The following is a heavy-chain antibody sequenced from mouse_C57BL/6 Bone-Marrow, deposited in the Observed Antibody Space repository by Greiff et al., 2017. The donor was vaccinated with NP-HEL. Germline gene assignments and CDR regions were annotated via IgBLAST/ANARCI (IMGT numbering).Heavy chain of an antibody. V-gene: IGHV1-80*01. J-gene: IGHJ3*01. Sequence: LVESGAELVKPGASVKISCKASGYAFSSYWMNWVKQRPGKGLEWIGQIYPGDGDTHYNGQSTGKTTLTADKYTSTAYMQLSSLTSEDSAVYFCARWGRSFAYWGQGTLVTVSA. CDR1: GYAFSSYW. CDR3: ARWGRSFAY. CDR2: IYPGDGDT.